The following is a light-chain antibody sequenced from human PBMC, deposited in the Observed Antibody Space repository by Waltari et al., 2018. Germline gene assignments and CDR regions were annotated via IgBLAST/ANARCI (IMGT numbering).Light chain of an antibody. V-gene: IGLV3-27*01. J-gene: IGLJ3*02. CDR3: YSAADNDLGV. Sequence: SFELTQTSSLSVSPGQTARITCSGDVLANNYARWFQQKPGQAPILIISKDTERPSGIPERFSGSSSGTTVTLTISGAQVEDEADYYCYSAADNDLGVFGGGTKLTVL. CDR1: VLANNY. CDR2: KDT.